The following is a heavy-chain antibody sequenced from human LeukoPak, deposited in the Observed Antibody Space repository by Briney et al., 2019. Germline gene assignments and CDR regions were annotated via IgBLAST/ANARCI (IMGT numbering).Heavy chain of an antibody. CDR3: AREYSSGYFYYYYYYMDV. J-gene: IGHJ6*03. D-gene: IGHD3-22*01. V-gene: IGHV4-4*07. CDR1: GGSISSYY. Sequence: SSETLSLTCTVSGGSISSYYWSWIRQPAGKGLEWIGRIYTSGSTNYNPSLKSRVTMSVDTSKNQFSLKLSSVTAADTAVYYCAREYSSGYFYYYYYYMDVWGKGTTVTVSS. CDR2: IYTSGST.